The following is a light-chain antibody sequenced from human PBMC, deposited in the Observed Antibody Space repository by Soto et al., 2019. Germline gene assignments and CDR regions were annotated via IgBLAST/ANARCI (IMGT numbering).Light chain of an antibody. CDR1: SSDFGGYNY. Sequence: QSVLTQPASVSWSPGQSITISCTGTSSDFGGYNYVSWYQQHPGKAPKLMIYDVSNRPSGVSNRFSGSKSGNTASLTISGLQAEDEADYYCSSYTSSSTLYVFGTGTKVTVL. CDR3: SSYTSSSTLYV. J-gene: IGLJ1*01. V-gene: IGLV2-14*01. CDR2: DVS.